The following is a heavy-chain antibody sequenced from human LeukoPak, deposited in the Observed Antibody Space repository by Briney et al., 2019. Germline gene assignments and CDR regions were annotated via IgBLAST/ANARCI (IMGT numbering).Heavy chain of an antibody. J-gene: IGHJ3*02. CDR1: GYTFTSYY. D-gene: IGHD3-22*01. Sequence: ASVKVSCKASGYTFTSYYMHWVRQAPGQGLEWMGIINPSGGSTSYAQKFQGRVTMTRDTSTSTVYMELSSLRSEDTAVYYCARGAGITMIVDAFDIWGQGTMVTVSS. CDR2: INPSGGST. V-gene: IGHV1-46*01. CDR3: ARGAGITMIVDAFDI.